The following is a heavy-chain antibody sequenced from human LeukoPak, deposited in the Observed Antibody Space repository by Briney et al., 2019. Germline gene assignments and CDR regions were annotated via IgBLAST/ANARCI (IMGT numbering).Heavy chain of an antibody. D-gene: IGHD2-2*01. CDR2: IYYSGST. CDR3: ARGSTSYPYYFDY. CDR1: GGSISSSSYY. Sequence: PSETLSLTCTVSGGSISSSSYYWGWIRQPPGKGLEWFGYIYYSGSTNYNPSLKSRVTISVDTSKNQFSLKLSSVTAADTAVYYCARGSTSYPYYFDYWGQGTLVTVSS. J-gene: IGHJ4*02. V-gene: IGHV4-61*05.